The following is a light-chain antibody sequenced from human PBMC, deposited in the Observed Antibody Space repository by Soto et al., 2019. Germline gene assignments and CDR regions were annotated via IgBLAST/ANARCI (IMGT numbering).Light chain of an antibody. CDR2: DAS. CDR3: QQYDSPPLT. CDR1: QDIRNS. Sequence: DIQMTQSPSSLSASVGDRVTITCQARQDIRNSLNWYQQKPGKAPKLLIYDASNLESGVPSRFSGSGSVTDFAFTISSLQPEDIATYSCQQYDSPPLTFGGGTKVEIK. V-gene: IGKV1-33*01. J-gene: IGKJ4*01.